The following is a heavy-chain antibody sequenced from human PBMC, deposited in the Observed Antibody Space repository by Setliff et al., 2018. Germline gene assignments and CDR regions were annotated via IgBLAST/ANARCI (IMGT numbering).Heavy chain of an antibody. V-gene: IGHV4-59*08. CDR3: ARHALSFDSAWDV. CDR1: GASITSYY. Sequence: SETLSLTCSVSGASITSYYWSWIRQPPGKRLEWIAYIHNNGRIKYNPALKSRVTISLDTSKNQFSLNLNSATAADTAVYYCARHALSFDSAWDVWGKGTTVTVSS. J-gene: IGHJ6*04. D-gene: IGHD3-9*01. CDR2: IHNNGRI.